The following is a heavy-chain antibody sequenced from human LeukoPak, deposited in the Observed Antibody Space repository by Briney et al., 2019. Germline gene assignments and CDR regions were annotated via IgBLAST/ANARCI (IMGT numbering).Heavy chain of an antibody. J-gene: IGHJ3*02. V-gene: IGHV4-34*01. CDR3: ARGLYSSGWYGGAFDI. CDR2: INHSGST. CDR1: GGSFSGYY. Sequence: SETLSLTCAVYGGSFSGYYWSWIRQPPGKGLEWIGEINHSGSTNYNPSLKSRVTISVDTSKNQSSLKLSSVTAADTAVYYCARGLYSSGWYGGAFDIWGQGTMVTVSS. D-gene: IGHD6-19*01.